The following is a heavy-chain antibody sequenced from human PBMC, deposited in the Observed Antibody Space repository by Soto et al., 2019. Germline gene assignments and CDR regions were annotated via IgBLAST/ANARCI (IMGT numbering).Heavy chain of an antibody. Sequence: PWGSLRLSCTGSGFTFSNYNFNCVRLAPWKGLEWVSYIRTSSIIKYYGDSVKGRFTISRDDTENSVYLQMNSLRAEDTAVYYCARKGYGDYGAMDVWGPGTTVTVSS. D-gene: IGHD4-17*01. CDR1: GFTFSNYN. V-gene: IGHV3-21*01. CDR3: ARKGYGDYGAMDV. CDR2: IRTSSIIK. J-gene: IGHJ6*02.